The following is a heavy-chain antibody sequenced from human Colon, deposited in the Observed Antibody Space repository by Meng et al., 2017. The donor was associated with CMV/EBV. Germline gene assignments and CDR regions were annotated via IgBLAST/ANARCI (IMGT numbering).Heavy chain of an antibody. V-gene: IGHV4-34*01. J-gene: IGHJ4*02. Sequence: SETLSLTCAVYGGSFSDYYWTWIRQPPGKGLEWIGEINHSGSTYYNPSLKSRVTISVDTSSNQFSLKLSSVTAADTAVYYCARGTAPLSIAARYYFHYWGQGTLVTVSS. CDR3: ARGTAPLSIAARYYFHY. D-gene: IGHD6-6*01. CDR1: GGSFSDYY. CDR2: INHSGST.